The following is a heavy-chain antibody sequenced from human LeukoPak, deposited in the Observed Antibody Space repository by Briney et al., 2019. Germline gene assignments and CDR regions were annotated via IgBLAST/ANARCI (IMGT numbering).Heavy chain of an antibody. Sequence: SETLSLTCTVSGGSISSYYWGWIRQPPGKGLEWIGYIYYSGSTNYNPSLKSRVTISVDTSKNQFSLKLSSVTAADTAVYYCASSYCSSTSCSLDYWGQGTLVTVSS. J-gene: IGHJ4*02. CDR3: ASSYCSSTSCSLDY. CDR2: IYYSGST. D-gene: IGHD2-2*01. V-gene: IGHV4-59*01. CDR1: GGSISSYY.